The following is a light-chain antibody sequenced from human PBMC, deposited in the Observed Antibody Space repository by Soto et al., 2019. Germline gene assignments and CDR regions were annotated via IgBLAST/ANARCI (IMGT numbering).Light chain of an antibody. V-gene: IGKV1-12*01. Sequence: DIQMTQSPSSVSASVGDRVTITCRASQGVSTWLAWYQKKPGKAPNLLIYTASSLQSGVPSRFSGSGSGTDFNLTINGLQTEDFATYYCQQAASFTITFGQGTRLEIK. J-gene: IGKJ5*01. CDR1: QGVSTW. CDR2: TAS. CDR3: QQAASFTIT.